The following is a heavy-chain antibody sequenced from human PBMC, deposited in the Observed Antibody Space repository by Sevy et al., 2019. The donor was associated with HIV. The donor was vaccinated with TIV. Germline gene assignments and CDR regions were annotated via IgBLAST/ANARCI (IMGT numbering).Heavy chain of an antibody. CDR1: GGSISSGGYY. CDR3: ARGRISLPYGSGSYYSPNYYYYGMDV. D-gene: IGHD3-10*01. Sequence: SETLSLTCTVSGGSISSGGYYWSWIRQHPGKGLEWIGEINHSGSTNYNPSLKSRVTISVDTSKNQFSLKLSSVTAADTAVYYCARGRISLPYGSGSYYSPNYYYYGMDVWGQGTTVTVSS. CDR2: INHSGST. J-gene: IGHJ6*02. V-gene: IGHV4-31*03.